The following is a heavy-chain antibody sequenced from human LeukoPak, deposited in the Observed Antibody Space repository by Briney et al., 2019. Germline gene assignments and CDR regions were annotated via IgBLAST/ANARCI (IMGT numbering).Heavy chain of an antibody. CDR2: ISSSSSYI. J-gene: IGHJ4*02. CDR1: GFTFSSYS. CDR3: ARDLTSFRLSIVGAYYFDY. V-gene: IGHV3-21*01. Sequence: GGSLRLSCAASGFTFSSYSMNWVRQAPGKGLEWVSSISSSSSYIYYADSVKGRFTISRDDAKNSLYLQMNSLRAEDTAVYYCARDLTSFRLSIVGAYYFDYWGQGTLVTVSS. D-gene: IGHD1-26*01.